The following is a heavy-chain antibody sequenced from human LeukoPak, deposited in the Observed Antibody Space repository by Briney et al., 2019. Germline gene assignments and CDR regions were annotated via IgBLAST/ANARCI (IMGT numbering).Heavy chain of an antibody. CDR2: IYTSGST. CDR3: AGGEYCTSTSCYLLDSGNWFDP. Sequence: SETLSLTCTVSGGSSNNYYWSWIRQSAGKGLEWIGRIYTSGSTNYNPSLKSRVSMSVDTSKNQFSLRLRSVTAADTAVYYCAGGEYCTSTSCYLLDSGNWFDPWSQGTLVTVSS. D-gene: IGHD2-2*01. J-gene: IGHJ5*02. CDR1: GGSSNNYY. V-gene: IGHV4-4*07.